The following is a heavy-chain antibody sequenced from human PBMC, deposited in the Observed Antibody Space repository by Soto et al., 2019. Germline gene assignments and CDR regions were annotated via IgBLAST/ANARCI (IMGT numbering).Heavy chain of an antibody. D-gene: IGHD1-26*01. Sequence: VQLQESGPGLVRPSETLSLTCTVSGGSISSGNFYWSWIRQPPGKGLEWIGYIYFSGINSYSTSLKSRLTISLNTSNNQFSLKLNSVAGADTAVYYCAHDSHGGNTYFDLWGQGALVTVSS. J-gene: IGHJ4*02. CDR1: GGSISSGNFY. CDR3: AHDSHGGNTYFDL. V-gene: IGHV4-30-4*01. CDR2: IYFSGIN.